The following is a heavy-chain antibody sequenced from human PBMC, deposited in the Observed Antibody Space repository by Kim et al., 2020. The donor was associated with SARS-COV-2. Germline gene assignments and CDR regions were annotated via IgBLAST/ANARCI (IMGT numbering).Heavy chain of an antibody. D-gene: IGHD3-16*01. Sequence: GGSLRLSCAASGFTFSSYSMNWVRQAPGKGLEWVSYISSSSSTIYYADSVKGRFTISRDNAKNSLYLQMNSLRDEDTAVYYCARDLGGEGVVDAFDIWGQGTMVTVSS. CDR3: ARDLGGEGVVDAFDI. V-gene: IGHV3-48*02. CDR1: GFTFSSYS. J-gene: IGHJ3*02. CDR2: ISSSSSTI.